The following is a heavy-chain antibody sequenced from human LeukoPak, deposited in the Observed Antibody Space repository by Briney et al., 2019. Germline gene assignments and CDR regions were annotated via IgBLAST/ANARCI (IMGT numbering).Heavy chain of an antibody. D-gene: IGHD3-3*01. CDR2: IIPIFGTA. V-gene: IGHV1-69*05. CDR1: GGTFSSYA. CDR3: ARSTTYDSDAFDI. J-gene: IGHJ3*02. Sequence: GASVKVSCKASGGTFSSYAISWVRQAPGQGLEWMGGIIPIFGTANYAQKFQGRVTITTDESTSTAYMELSSLRSGDTAVYYCARSTTYDSDAFDIWGQGTMVTVSS.